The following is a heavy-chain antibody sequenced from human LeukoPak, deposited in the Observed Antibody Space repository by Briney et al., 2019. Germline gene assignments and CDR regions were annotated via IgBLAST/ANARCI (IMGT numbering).Heavy chain of an antibody. Sequence: ASVKVSCKAAGYTFTGYYMHWVRQAPGQGPEWMGWINPNSGGTNYAQKFQGRVTMTRDTSISTAYMELSRLRSDDTAVYYCASALRIYYYFDYWGQGTLVTVSS. J-gene: IGHJ4*02. CDR1: GYTFTGYY. CDR3: ASALRIYYYFDY. V-gene: IGHV1-2*02. D-gene: IGHD1-26*01. CDR2: INPNSGGT.